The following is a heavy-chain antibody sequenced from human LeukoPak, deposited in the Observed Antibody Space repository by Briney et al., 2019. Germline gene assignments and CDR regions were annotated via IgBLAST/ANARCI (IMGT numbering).Heavy chain of an antibody. CDR3: AARPFGAWGWFDH. D-gene: IGHD3-10*01. J-gene: IGHJ5*02. Sequence: PSETLSLTCAVYGGSFSGYYWSWIRQPPGKGLEWIGEINHSGSTNYNPSLKSRVTISVDTSKNQFSLKLSSVTAADTAVYYCAARPFGAWGWFDHWGQGTLVTVSS. V-gene: IGHV4-34*01. CDR1: GGSFSGYY. CDR2: INHSGST.